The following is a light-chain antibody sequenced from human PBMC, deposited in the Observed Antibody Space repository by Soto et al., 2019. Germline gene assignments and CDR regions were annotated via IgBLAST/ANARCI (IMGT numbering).Light chain of an antibody. J-gene: IGKJ2*01. CDR1: QSVRNF. CDR3: QQRNNWYT. CDR2: DTS. V-gene: IGKV3-11*01. Sequence: EIVLTQSPATLSLSPGERATLSRRASQSVRNFLAWYQQKPGQAPRLLIYDTSTRATGIPARFSGSGSGTDFTLTISSLEPEDFAVYYCQQRNNWYTFGPGSKLEIK.